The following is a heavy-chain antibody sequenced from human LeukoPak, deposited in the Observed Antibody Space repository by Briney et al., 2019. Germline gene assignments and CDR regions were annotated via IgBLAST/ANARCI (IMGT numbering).Heavy chain of an antibody. V-gene: IGHV1-69*05. CDR2: IIPIFGTA. D-gene: IGHD6-6*01. J-gene: IGHJ6*03. Sequence: SVKVSFKASGGTFSSYAISWVRQAPGQGLEWMGGIIPIFGTANYAQKFQGRVTITTDESTSTAYMELSSLRSEDTAVYYCARTLYSSSSFYYYYYMDVWGKGTTVTVSS. CDR3: ARTLYSSSSFYYYYYMDV. CDR1: GGTFSSYA.